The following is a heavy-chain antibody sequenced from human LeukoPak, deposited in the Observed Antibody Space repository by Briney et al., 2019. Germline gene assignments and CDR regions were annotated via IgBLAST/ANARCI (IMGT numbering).Heavy chain of an antibody. CDR2: ISNSGSTI. Sequence: GGSLRLSCAVSGFSFSGYYMSWVRQAPGKGLEWVSYISNSGSTIYYADSVKGRFTISRDNAKNSLYLQMNSLRAEDTAMYYCVRDLDEDSGGTHFDFWGQGTLVTVSS. V-gene: IGHV3-11*01. CDR1: GFSFSGYY. CDR3: VRDLDEDSGGTHFDF. D-gene: IGHD3-10*01. J-gene: IGHJ4*02.